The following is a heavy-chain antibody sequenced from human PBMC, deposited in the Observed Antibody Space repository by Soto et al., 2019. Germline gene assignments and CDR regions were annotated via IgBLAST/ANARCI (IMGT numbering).Heavy chain of an antibody. CDR2: INHSGST. CDR3: ASSNYDILTGHDYYGMDV. D-gene: IGHD3-9*01. V-gene: IGHV4-34*01. Sequence: PSETLSLTCAVYGGSFSGYYWSWIRQPPGKGLEWIGEINHSGSTNYNPSLKSRVTISVDTSKNQFSLKLSSVTAADTAVYYCASSNYDILTGHDYYGMDVWGQGTTVTVS. J-gene: IGHJ6*02. CDR1: GGSFSGYY.